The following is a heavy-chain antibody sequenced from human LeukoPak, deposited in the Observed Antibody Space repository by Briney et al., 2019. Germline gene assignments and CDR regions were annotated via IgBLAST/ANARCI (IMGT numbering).Heavy chain of an antibody. V-gene: IGHV4-59*12. J-gene: IGHJ4*02. CDR2: IYYSGST. CDR1: GGSISSYY. Sequence: SETLSLTCTVSGGSISSYYWSWIRQPPGKGLEWIGYIYYSGSTNYNPSLKSRVTISVDTSKNQFSLKLSSVTAADTAVYYCARGRGVRGVNLDYWGQGTLVTVSS. D-gene: IGHD3-10*01. CDR3: ARGRGVRGVNLDY.